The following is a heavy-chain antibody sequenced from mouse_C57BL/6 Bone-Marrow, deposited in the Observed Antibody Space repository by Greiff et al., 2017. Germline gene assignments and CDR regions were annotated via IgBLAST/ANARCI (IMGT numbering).Heavy chain of an antibody. CDR1: GYTFTSYW. CDR2: IDPNSGGT. Sequence: VKLQQPGAELVKPGASVKLSCKASGYTFTSYWMHWVKQRPGRGLEWIGRIDPNSGGTKYNEKFKSKATLTVDKPSSTAYMQLSSLTSEDSAVYYCARSIITTVVANWYFDVWGTGTTVTVSS. V-gene: IGHV1-72*01. CDR3: ARSIITTVVANWYFDV. D-gene: IGHD1-1*01. J-gene: IGHJ1*03.